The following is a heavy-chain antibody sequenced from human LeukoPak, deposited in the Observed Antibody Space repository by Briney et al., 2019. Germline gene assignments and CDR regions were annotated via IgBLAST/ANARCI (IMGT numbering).Heavy chain of an antibody. D-gene: IGHD3-22*01. V-gene: IGHV1-69*06. CDR1: GGTFTTYA. CDR3: ASAPGSDYYDSSGYYI. CDR2: IIPMFGTT. Sequence: SVKVSCKASGGTFTTYAIYWVRQAPGQGLEWMGGIIPMFGTTNYVQKFQGRVTITADRSTSTAYMELSSLRSEDTAVYYCASAPGSDYYDSSGYYIWGQGTLVTVSS. J-gene: IGHJ4*02.